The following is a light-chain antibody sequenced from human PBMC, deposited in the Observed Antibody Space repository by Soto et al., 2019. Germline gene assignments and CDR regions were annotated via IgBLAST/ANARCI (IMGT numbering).Light chain of an antibody. V-gene: IGLV3-21*04. CDR1: KIGRKS. J-gene: IGLJ1*01. Sequence: SYELTQPPSESVASGETASITCGGDKIGRKSVHWYQQRPGQAPVLVMYYDNDRPSEIPERFSGSNSGNTATLSISRVEAGDEADYYCQVWDSSSDHYVFGTGTKLTVL. CDR3: QVWDSSSDHYV. CDR2: YDN.